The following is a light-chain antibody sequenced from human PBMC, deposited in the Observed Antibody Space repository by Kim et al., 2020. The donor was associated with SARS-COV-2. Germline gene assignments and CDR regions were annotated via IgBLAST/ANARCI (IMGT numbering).Light chain of an antibody. V-gene: IGLV1-47*01. J-gene: IGLJ3*02. Sequence: QSVLTQPPSASGTPGQRVTISCSGSSSNIGSNYVYWYQQLPGTANKLLIYMNNQRPSGVPDRFSGTKSGTSASLAISGLRSEDEADYYCAAWDDSLSGWVFGGGTQLTVL. CDR1: SSNIGSNY. CDR2: MNN. CDR3: AAWDDSLSGWV.